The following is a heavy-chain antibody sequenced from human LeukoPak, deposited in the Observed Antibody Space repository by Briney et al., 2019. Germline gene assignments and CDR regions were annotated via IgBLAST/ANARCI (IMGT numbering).Heavy chain of an antibody. Sequence: GGSLRLSCAASGFTFSSYWMSWVRQAPGKGLEWVANIKQDGSEKYYVDSVKGRFTISRDNAKNSLYLQMNSLRAEDTAVYYCARESEHYDFWSGYYYFDYWGQGTLVTVSS. CDR1: GFTFSSYW. J-gene: IGHJ4*02. D-gene: IGHD3-3*01. CDR2: IKQDGSEK. V-gene: IGHV3-7*01. CDR3: ARESEHYDFWSGYYYFDY.